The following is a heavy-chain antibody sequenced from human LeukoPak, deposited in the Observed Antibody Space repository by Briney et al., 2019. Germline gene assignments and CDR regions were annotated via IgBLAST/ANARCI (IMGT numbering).Heavy chain of an antibody. CDR3: ARGAYSSSWYDVGFDP. V-gene: IGHV4-4*07. J-gene: IGHJ5*02. CDR1: GGSISSYY. D-gene: IGHD6-13*01. CDR2: IYTSGST. Sequence: SETLSLTCTVSGGSISSYYWSWIRQPAGKGLEWIGRIYTSGSTNYNPSLKSRVTMSVDTSKNQFSLKLSSVTAADTAVYYCARGAYSSSWYDVGFDPWGQGTLVTVSS.